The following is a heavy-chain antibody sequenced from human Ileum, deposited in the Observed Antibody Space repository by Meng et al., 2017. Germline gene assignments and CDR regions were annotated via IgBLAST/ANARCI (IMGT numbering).Heavy chain of an antibody. Sequence: QGQLQPWGSGLLKPSETLSLTCAVYGASFSGYYWNWIRQPPGKGLEWIGEIDHSGSANYDPSLKSRVTMPADASKKQFSLKLSSVTAADTAVYYCARGRMGGSAWWGPGTLVTVSS. CDR2: IDHSGSA. J-gene: IGHJ4*02. V-gene: IGHV4-34*01. D-gene: IGHD1-26*01. CDR3: ARGRMGGSAW. CDR1: GASFSGYY.